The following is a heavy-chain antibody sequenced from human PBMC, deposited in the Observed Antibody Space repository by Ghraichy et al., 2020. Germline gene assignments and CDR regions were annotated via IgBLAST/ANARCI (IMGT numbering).Heavy chain of an antibody. Sequence: SETLSLTCTVSGGSITSGGYYWSWIRQLPGKGLEWIGYIYYSGITYYHPSLKSRVTISVDTSKNEFSLKLTSVTAADTAVYYCARGDNSGFYPYYFDYWGQGTLVTVYS. CDR2: IYYSGIT. J-gene: IGHJ4*02. V-gene: IGHV4-31*03. CDR1: GGSITSGGYY. D-gene: IGHD3-22*01. CDR3: ARGDNSGFYPYYFDY.